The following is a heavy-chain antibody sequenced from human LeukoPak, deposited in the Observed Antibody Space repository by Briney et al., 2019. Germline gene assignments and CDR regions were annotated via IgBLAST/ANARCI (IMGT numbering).Heavy chain of an antibody. D-gene: IGHD3-22*01. J-gene: IGHJ1*01. CDR1: GYTFSIYY. CDR3: ARGTNYYDSSLYFQH. CDR2: INPNSGGT. Sequence: ASVKVSCKASGYTFSIYYMHWARQAPGQGLEWMGWINPNSGGTNYAQKFQGRVTMTRDTSISTAYMELSRLRSDDTAVYYCARGTNYYDSSLYFQHWGQGTLVTVSS. V-gene: IGHV1-2*02.